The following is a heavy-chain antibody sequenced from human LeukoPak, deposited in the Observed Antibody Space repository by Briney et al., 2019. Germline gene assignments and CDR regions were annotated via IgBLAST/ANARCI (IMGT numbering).Heavy chain of an antibody. CDR2: MYNSGST. CDR1: GGSFSGYY. J-gene: IGHJ4*02. Sequence: SETLSLTCAVYGGSFSGYYWSRIRQPPGKGLEWIAYMYNSGSTNYNPSLKSRVTISIDTSKNQFSLKLSSLTAADTAIYYCARGIESYGDYGYWGQGILVTVSS. V-gene: IGHV4-59*01. D-gene: IGHD4-17*01. CDR3: ARGIESYGDYGY.